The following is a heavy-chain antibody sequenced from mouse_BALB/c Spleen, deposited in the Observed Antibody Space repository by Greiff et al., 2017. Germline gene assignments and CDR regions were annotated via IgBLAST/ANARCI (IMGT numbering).Heavy chain of an antibody. J-gene: IGHJ2*01. Sequence: VQLQQPGAELVRPGASVKLSCKASGYTFTSYWINWVKQRPGQGLEWIGNIYPSDSYTNYNQKFKDKATLTVDKSSSTAYMQLSSPTSEDSAVYYCTIYDGYRYFDYWGQGTTLTVSS. CDR3: TIYDGYRYFDY. D-gene: IGHD2-3*01. CDR2: IYPSDSYT. V-gene: IGHV1-69*02. CDR1: GYTFTSYW.